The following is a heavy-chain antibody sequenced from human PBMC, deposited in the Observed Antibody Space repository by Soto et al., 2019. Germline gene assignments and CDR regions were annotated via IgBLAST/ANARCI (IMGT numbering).Heavy chain of an antibody. Sequence: GGSLSLSCAASGFTFSSYWMHWVRQAPENGLVWVSCISTDGSSITYADSVKGRSTISRDNAKNTLSLQMNSLRAEDTVVYYCARASTSQSGLLAYWGQGTLVTVSS. CDR1: GFTFSSYW. CDR2: ISTDGSSI. J-gene: IGHJ4*02. V-gene: IGHV3-74*01. CDR3: ARASTSQSGLLAY. D-gene: IGHD3-16*01.